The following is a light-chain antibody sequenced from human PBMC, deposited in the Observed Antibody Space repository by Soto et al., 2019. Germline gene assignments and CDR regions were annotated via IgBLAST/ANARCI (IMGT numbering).Light chain of an antibody. J-gene: IGLJ3*02. CDR3: SSYGGSSTL. CDR1: SGDVGGYDY. V-gene: IGLV2-14*01. CDR2: EVT. Sequence: QSVLTQPASVSGSPGQSIAISCTGTSGDVGGYDYVSWYQQHPDKAPKLMIYEVTKRPSWVSNRFSGSKSGNTASLTISGLQPEDEADYYCSSYGGSSTLFGGGTKVTVL.